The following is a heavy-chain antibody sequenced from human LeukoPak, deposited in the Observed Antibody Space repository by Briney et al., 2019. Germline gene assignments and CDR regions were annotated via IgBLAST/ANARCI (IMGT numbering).Heavy chain of an antibody. CDR2: IYTSGST. D-gene: IGHD3-22*01. CDR3: ARSHYYDSSAPSPDY. Sequence: PSETLSLTCTVSGGSISSYYWSWIRQPAGKGLEWIGRIYTSGSTNYNPSLKSRVTMSVDTSKNQFSLKLSSVTAADTAVYYCARSHYYDSSAPSPDYWGQGTLVTVSS. J-gene: IGHJ4*02. CDR1: GGSISSYY. V-gene: IGHV4-4*07.